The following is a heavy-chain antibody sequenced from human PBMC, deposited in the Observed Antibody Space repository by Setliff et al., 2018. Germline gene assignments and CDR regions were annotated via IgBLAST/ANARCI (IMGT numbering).Heavy chain of an antibody. CDR3: ARMTGFQYIDV. V-gene: IGHV4-28*01. CDR1: GESIRSNNW. CDR2: IYYSGTT. D-gene: IGHD3-3*01. Sequence: SETLSLTCTVSGESIRSNNWWNWVRQPPGKGLEWIGDIYYSGTTYSNPSLKSRVTMSVDTSKNQFSLKLSSVTAADTAVYYCARMTGFQYIDVWGKGTTVTV. J-gene: IGHJ6*03.